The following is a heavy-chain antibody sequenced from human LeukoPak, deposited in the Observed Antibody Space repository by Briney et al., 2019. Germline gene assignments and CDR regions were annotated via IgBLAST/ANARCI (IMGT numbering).Heavy chain of an antibody. CDR1: GFTFSSYW. CDR2: INTDGSST. D-gene: IGHD4-17*01. Sequence: GGSLRLSCAASGFTFSSYWMHWVRQAPGKGLVWVSRINTDGSSTSYADSVKGRFTISRDNAKNTLYLQMNSLRAEDTAVYYFARPDYGDYLFDYWGQGTLVTVSS. V-gene: IGHV3-74*01. CDR3: ARPDYGDYLFDY. J-gene: IGHJ4*02.